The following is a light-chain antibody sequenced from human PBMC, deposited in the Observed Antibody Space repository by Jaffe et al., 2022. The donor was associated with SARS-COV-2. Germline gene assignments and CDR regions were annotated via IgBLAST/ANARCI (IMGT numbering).Light chain of an antibody. Sequence: EIVLTQSPATLSLSPGERATLSCRASQSVNNDLAWYQHKPGRAPRLLIFDASNRATGIPARFSGSGSGTDFTLTISSLEPEDFAVYYCQERTNLWTFGQGTKVEI. CDR3: QERTNLWT. CDR2: DAS. J-gene: IGKJ1*01. CDR1: QSVNND. V-gene: IGKV3-11*01.